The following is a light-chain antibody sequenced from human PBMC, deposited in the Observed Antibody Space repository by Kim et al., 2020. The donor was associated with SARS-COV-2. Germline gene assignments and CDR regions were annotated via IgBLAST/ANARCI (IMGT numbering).Light chain of an antibody. J-gene: IGLJ2*01. V-gene: IGLV3-21*04. CDR3: QVWDSTSDHPV. CDR1: NFGGKS. CDR2: YDS. Sequence: SYELTQTPPVSVAPGKTARITCAGKNFGGKSAHWYQQKPGQAPVLVMYYDSDRPSGIPERFSGSNSGNTATLTISRVEARDEANYYCQVWDSTSDHPVFGGGTKLTVL.